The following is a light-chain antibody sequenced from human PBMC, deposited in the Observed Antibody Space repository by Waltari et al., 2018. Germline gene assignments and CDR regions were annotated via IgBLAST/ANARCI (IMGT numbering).Light chain of an antibody. CDR2: DGS. CDR1: NSDVGSYNF. CDR3: CSYAGSSTWV. Sequence: QSALTQPASVSGSPGQSITISCTGTNSDVGSYNFFSWFQQHRGKAPKLIIYDGSKRPAGISNRFSGSKSGNTASLTISGLQAGDETDYYCCSYAGSSTWVFGGGTKLTVL. V-gene: IGLV2-23*01. J-gene: IGLJ3*02.